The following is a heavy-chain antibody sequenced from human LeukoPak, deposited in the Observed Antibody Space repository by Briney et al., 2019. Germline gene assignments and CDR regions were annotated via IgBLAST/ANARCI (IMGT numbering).Heavy chain of an antibody. CDR2: FIPIFGTA. J-gene: IGHJ6*04. V-gene: IGHV1-69*13. CDR1: GCTFSSYA. D-gene: IGHD3-10*01. CDR3: ARAPPYGSGSYYIDYYYYGMDV. Sequence: ASVTVCCKASGCTFSSYAISWVRQAPGQGLEWLGGFIPIFGTANYAQKFQGRVTFTADESTSTAYMELSSLRSEDTAVYYCARAPPYGSGSYYIDYYYYGMDVWGKGTTVTVSS.